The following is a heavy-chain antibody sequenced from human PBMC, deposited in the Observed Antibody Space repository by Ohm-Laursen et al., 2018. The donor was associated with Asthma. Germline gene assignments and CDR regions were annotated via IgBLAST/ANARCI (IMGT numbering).Heavy chain of an antibody. J-gene: IGHJ3*02. CDR1: GFTFSSYG. Sequence: RSLRLSCTASGFTFSSYGMHWVRQAPGKGLEWVAVIWYDGSNKYYADSVKGRFTISRDNSKNTLYLQMNSLRAEDTAVYYCARDFCGGDCSGNDAFDIWGQGTMVTVSS. CDR2: IWYDGSNK. D-gene: IGHD2-21*02. V-gene: IGHV3-33*01. CDR3: ARDFCGGDCSGNDAFDI.